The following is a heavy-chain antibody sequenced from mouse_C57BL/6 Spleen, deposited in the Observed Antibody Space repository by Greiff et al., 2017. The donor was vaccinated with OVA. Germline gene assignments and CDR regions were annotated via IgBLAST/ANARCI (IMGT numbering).Heavy chain of an antibody. CDR1: GYTFTSYW. CDR2: IDPSDSYT. CDR3: ALLSPSEAY. Sequence: QVQLKQPGAELVMPGASVKLSCKASGYTFTSYWMHWVKQRPGQGLEWIGEIDPSDSYTNYNQQFKGKSTLTVDKSSSTAYMQLSSRTSEDSAVYYCALLSPSEAYWGQGTLVTVSA. V-gene: IGHV1-69*01. J-gene: IGHJ3*01. D-gene: IGHD1-1*02.